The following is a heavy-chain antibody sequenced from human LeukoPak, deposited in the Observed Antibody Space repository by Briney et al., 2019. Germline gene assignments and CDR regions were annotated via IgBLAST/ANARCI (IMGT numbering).Heavy chain of an antibody. V-gene: IGHV3-23*01. CDR2: ISGSGGST. Sequence: PGGSLRLSCAASGFTFSSYAMSWVRQAPGKGLEWVSAISGSGGSTYYADSVKGRFTISRDNSKNTLYLQMNSLRAEDTAVYYCANLLLGGYDFWSGYYDRDYWGQGNLVTVSS. D-gene: IGHD3-3*01. CDR3: ANLLLGGYDFWSGYYDRDY. CDR1: GFTFSSYA. J-gene: IGHJ4*02.